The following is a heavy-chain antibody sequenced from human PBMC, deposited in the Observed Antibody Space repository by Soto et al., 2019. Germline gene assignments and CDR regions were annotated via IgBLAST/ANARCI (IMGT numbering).Heavy chain of an antibody. CDR3: LRGDGYNRDDALDF. CDR1: GFTFSSYW. J-gene: IGHJ3*01. CDR2: INSDGSST. V-gene: IGHV3-74*01. D-gene: IGHD5-12*01. Sequence: GGSLRLSCAASGFTFSSYWMHWVRQAPGKGLVWVSRINSDGSSTSYADSVKGRFTISRDNAKNTLYMQMNSLRAEDTAVYYCLRGDGYNRDDALDFWGQGKMVTVS.